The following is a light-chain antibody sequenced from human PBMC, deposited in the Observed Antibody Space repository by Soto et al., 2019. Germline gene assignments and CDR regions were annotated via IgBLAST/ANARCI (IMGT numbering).Light chain of an antibody. V-gene: IGKV3-15*01. CDR1: QSVSSN. J-gene: IGKJ1*01. Sequence: EIVMTQSPATLSVSPGERATLSCRASQSVSSNLAWYQQKPGQAPRLLIYGASTRATGIPARFSGSGSGTDFNLTISSLQSEDFSVYYCQQYNNWPQTFGQGNKVEI. CDR3: QQYNNWPQT. CDR2: GAS.